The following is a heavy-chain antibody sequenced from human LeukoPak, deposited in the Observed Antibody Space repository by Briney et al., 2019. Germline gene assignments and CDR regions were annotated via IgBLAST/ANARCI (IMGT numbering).Heavy chain of an antibody. Sequence: GGSLRLSCAASGFTFSSYGMHWVRQAPGKGLEWVAVIWYDGSNKYYADSVKGRFTISRDNSKNTLYLQMNSLRAEDTAVYYCAKAQYRDVIVVVPAALNDYWGQGTLVTVSS. CDR2: IWYDGSNK. V-gene: IGHV3-33*06. CDR3: AKAQYRDVIVVVPAALNDY. D-gene: IGHD2-2*01. CDR1: GFTFSSYG. J-gene: IGHJ4*02.